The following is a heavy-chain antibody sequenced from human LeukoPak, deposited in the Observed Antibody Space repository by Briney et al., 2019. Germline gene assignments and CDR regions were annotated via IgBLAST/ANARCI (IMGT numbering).Heavy chain of an antibody. CDR3: ARVMTIRAYTYGSVWVGPPPTYAFDI. CDR2: IWYDGSNK. Sequence: PGGSLRLSCAASGFTFSSYGMHWVRQAPGKGLEWVAVIWYDGSNKYYADSVKGRFTISRDNSKNTLYLQMNSLRAEDTAVYYCARVMTIRAYTYGSVWVGPPPTYAFDIWGPGTMVAVSS. D-gene: IGHD5-18*01. V-gene: IGHV3-33*01. J-gene: IGHJ3*02. CDR1: GFTFSSYG.